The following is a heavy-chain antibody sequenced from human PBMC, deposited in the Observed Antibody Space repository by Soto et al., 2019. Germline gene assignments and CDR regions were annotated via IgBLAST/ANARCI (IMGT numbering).Heavy chain of an antibody. V-gene: IGHV5-51*01. CDR2: IYPGDSDN. CDR3: ARHLSHFRYCYYAMKV. Sequence: GESLKSSCKGSGYTFTDYWIGWVRQLPGKVLELMGIIYPGDSDNRYIPSFQGHVTITVDKSTNTAYLQWNTLRASDTAMYYSARHLSHFRYCYYAMKVWAQGTTVNVS. D-gene: IGHD3-3*02. CDR1: GYTFTDYW. J-gene: IGHJ6*02.